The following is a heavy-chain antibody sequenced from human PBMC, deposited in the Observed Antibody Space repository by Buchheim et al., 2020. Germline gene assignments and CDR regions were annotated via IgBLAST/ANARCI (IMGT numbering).Heavy chain of an antibody. Sequence: QVQLVESGGGVVQPGRSLRLSCAASGFTFSSYAMHWVRQAPGKGLEWVAVISYDGSNKYYADSVKGRFTISRDNSKNTLYLQMNSLRAEDTAVYYCARDRRVSKWELLLSDAFDIWGQGT. CDR1: GFTFSSYA. J-gene: IGHJ3*02. CDR3: ARDRRVSKWELLLSDAFDI. D-gene: IGHD1-26*01. V-gene: IGHV3-30*04. CDR2: ISYDGSNK.